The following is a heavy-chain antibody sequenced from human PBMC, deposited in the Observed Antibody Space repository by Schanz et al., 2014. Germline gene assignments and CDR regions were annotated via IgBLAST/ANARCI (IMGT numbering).Heavy chain of an antibody. CDR3: ARGTDWNLHY. CDR2: IGYLGDT. CDR1: GFTFSSYA. D-gene: IGHD1-1*01. J-gene: IGHJ4*02. Sequence: EVQLLDSGGGLVQPGGSLRLSCAASGFTFSSYAMHWVRQGTGKGLEWVSTIGYLGDTYYPDSVKGRFTVSRDSGQNSLYLQMNSLRAGDTAVYYCARGTDWNLHYWGQGALVTVSS. V-gene: IGHV3-13*01.